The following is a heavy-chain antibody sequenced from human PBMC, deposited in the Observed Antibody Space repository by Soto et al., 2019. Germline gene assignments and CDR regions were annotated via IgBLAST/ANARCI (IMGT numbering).Heavy chain of an antibody. CDR2: IYYSGST. J-gene: IGHJ4*02. CDR1: GGSISSGGYY. CDR3: ARGHGTPGEYYFDY. V-gene: IGHV4-31*03. Sequence: SETLSLTCTVSGGSISSGGYYWSWIRQHPGKGLEWIGYIYYSGSTYYNPSLKSRVTISVDTSKNQFSLKLSSVTAADTAVYYCARGHGTPGEYYFDYWGQGTLVTVSS. D-gene: IGHD1-26*01.